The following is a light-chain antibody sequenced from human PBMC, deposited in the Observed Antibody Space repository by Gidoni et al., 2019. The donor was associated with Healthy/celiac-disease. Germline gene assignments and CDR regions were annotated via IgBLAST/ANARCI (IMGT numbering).Light chain of an antibody. CDR1: RTLLRTSDNKNC. CDR3: QQYFSNPMYT. V-gene: IGKV4-1*01. J-gene: IGKJ2*01. CDR2: EAS. Sequence: DIVMTQSPDSLAVSLGARATITCKSSRTLLRTSDNKNCLAWYQLKPGQPPKLLIYEASTRESGVPDRFSGSGSGTDFTLTISSLQAEDVAVYYCQQYFSNPMYTFXXXTKLEI.